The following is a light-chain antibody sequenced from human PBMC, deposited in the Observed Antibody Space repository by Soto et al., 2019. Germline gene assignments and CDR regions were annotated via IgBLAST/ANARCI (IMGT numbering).Light chain of an antibody. CDR1: SGHSNYA. V-gene: IGLV4-69*01. CDR2: LNSDGSH. J-gene: IGLJ1*01. Sequence: QLVLTQSPSASASLGASVKVTCTLSSGHSNYAIAWHQQQPERGPRFLMRLNSDGSHSKGDGIPDRFSGSSSGAERYLTISSLQSEDEADYYCQTWGTGIHVFGTGTKLTVL. CDR3: QTWGTGIHV.